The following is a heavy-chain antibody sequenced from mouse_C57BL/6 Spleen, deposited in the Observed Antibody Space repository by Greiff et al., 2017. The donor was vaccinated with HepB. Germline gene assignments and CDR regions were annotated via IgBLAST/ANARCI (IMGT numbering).Heavy chain of an antibody. CDR1: GFSLTSYG. CDR3: AKNYGSSLAWFAY. Sequence: VQLQESGPGLVQPSQSLSITCTVSGFSLTSYGVHWVRQSPGKGLEWLGVIWRGGSTDYNAAFMSRLSITKDNSKSQVFFKMNSLQADDTAIYYCAKNYGSSLAWFAYWGQGTLVTVSA. J-gene: IGHJ3*01. D-gene: IGHD1-1*01. CDR2: IWRGGST. V-gene: IGHV2-5*01.